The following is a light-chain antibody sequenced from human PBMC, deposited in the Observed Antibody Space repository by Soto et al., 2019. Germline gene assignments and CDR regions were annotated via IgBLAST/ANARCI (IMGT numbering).Light chain of an antibody. Sequence: EIVLTQSPGTLSLSPGERATLSCRASQSVSSNLAWYQQRPVQAPPRVIYCAPTRATGITARLCGGGSGTELTLTTSSLQSEDFAVYYCQQDNSGRPRTFGQGTRVDIK. V-gene: IGKV3-15*01. CDR3: QQDNSGRPRT. CDR2: CAP. J-gene: IGKJ1*01. CDR1: QSVSSN.